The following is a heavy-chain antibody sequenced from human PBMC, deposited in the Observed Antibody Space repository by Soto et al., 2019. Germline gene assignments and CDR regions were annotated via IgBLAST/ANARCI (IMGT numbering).Heavy chain of an antibody. Sequence: QVQLQESGPGLVKPSETLSLTCTVSGGSISSYYWNWIRQPPGKGLEWIGYIHDSGSTNYNPSLKRRVTISVDTSKNQFSLQLTSVTAADTAVYYCAAPPRYWGQGILVTVSS. CDR3: AAPPRY. D-gene: IGHD6-6*01. J-gene: IGHJ4*02. CDR1: GGSISSYY. CDR2: IHDSGST. V-gene: IGHV4-59*01.